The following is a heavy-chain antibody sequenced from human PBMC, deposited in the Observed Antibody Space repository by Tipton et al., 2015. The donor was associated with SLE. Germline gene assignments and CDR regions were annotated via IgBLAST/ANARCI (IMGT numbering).Heavy chain of an antibody. CDR1: GASISSYY. V-gene: IGHV4-4*08. J-gene: IGHJ4*02. D-gene: IGHD4-17*01. CDR2: IYSAGTT. Sequence: TLSLTCAVSGASISSYYWSWIRQPPGKGLEWIGYIYSAGTTKFNPSLGGRVTMSVDTSKNHLSLNLSSVTAADTAVYYCARPSRGHGDYDNWGQGTQVTVSS. CDR3: ARPSRGHGDYDN.